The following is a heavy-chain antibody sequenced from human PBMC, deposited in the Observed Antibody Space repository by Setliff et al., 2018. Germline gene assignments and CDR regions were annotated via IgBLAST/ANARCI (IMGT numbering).Heavy chain of an antibody. CDR1: GYSISSGYY. V-gene: IGHV4-38-2*01. J-gene: IGHJ3*02. CDR2: IYHSGST. D-gene: IGHD1-26*01. Sequence: SETLSLTCAVSGYSISSGYYWGWIRQPPGKGLEWIGSIYHSGSTYYNPSLKSRVTISVDTSKNQFSLKLSSVTAADTAVYYCARLRIGRTRADAFDIWGQGTMVTVSS. CDR3: ARLRIGRTRADAFDI.